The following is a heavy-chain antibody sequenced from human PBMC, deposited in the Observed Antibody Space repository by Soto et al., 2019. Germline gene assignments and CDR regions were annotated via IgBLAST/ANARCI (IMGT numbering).Heavy chain of an antibody. Sequence: QVQLVQSGAEVKKPGASVKVSCKASGYTFTSYGISWVRQAPGQGLEWMGWISAYNGNTNYAQKLQGRVTMTTDTSTSRAYMELMILRSDDTAVYYCARDGLISGWSGAYNWFDPGVQGTLVTVFS. CDR2: ISAYNGNT. V-gene: IGHV1-18*01. CDR1: GYTFTSYG. CDR3: ARDGLISGWSGAYNWFDP. J-gene: IGHJ5*02. D-gene: IGHD6-19*01.